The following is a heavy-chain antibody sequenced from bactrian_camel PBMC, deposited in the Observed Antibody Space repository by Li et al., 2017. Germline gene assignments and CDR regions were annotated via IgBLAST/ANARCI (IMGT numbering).Heavy chain of an antibody. Sequence: VQLVESGGGSVQPGGTLTLSCVGSRYPFSGCCLAWFRQTPGKEREGVASVVNEGRATYADSVKGRFIVSGDNAKNTLYLQMNSLKPEDTAMYYCAADFQALCGDWSIWITNEYRYWGQGTQVTVS. CDR1: RYPFSGCC. CDR3: AADFQALCGDWSIWITNEYRY. D-gene: IGHD7*01. V-gene: IGHV3S6*01. J-gene: IGHJ4*01. CDR2: VVNEGRAT.